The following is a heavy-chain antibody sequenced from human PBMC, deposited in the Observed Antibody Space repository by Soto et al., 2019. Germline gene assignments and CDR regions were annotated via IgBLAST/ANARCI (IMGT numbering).Heavy chain of an antibody. CDR1: VFTFSSYG. CDR2: IWYDGSNK. CDR3: ARDTGEGFGESDISGRFDY. V-gene: IGHV3-33*01. D-gene: IGHD3-10*01. J-gene: IGHJ4*02. Sequence: QVQLVESGGGVVQPGRSLRLSCAASVFTFSSYGMHWVRQAPGKGLEWVAVIWYDGSNKYYAESVKGRFTISRDNSKNTLYLQMNSLRAEDTAVYYCARDTGEGFGESDISGRFDYWGQGTLVTVS.